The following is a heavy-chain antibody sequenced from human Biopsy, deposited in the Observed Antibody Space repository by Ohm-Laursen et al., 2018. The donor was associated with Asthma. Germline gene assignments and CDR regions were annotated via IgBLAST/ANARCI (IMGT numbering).Heavy chain of an antibody. J-gene: IGHJ4*02. CDR2: ISSSSSTI. CDR3: ARFKRGYSYGYAGVFDY. Sequence: SLRLSCTASGFTFSSYSMNWVRQAPGKGLEWVSYISSSSSTIYYADSVKGRFTISRDNAKNSLYLQMNSLRDEDTAVYYCARFKRGYSYGYAGVFDYWGQGTLGTVSS. CDR1: GFTFSSYS. D-gene: IGHD5-18*01. V-gene: IGHV3-48*02.